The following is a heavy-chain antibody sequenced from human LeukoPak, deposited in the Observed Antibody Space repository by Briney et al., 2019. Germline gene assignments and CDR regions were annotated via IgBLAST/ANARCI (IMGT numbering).Heavy chain of an antibody. CDR2: ISAYNGNT. Sequence: ASVKVSCKASGYTFTSYGISWVRQAPGQGLEWMGWISAYNGNTNYAQKLQGRVTMTTDTSTSTAYMELRSLRSDDTAVYYCARDQRDFDWYYAFDIWGQGTMVTVSS. CDR1: GYTFTSYG. D-gene: IGHD3-9*01. V-gene: IGHV1-18*01. CDR3: ARDQRDFDWYYAFDI. J-gene: IGHJ3*02.